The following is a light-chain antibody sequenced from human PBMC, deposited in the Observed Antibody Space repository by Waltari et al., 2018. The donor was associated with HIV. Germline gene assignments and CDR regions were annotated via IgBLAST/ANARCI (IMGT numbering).Light chain of an antibody. CDR1: SSHIGSNY. CDR3: AAWDDSLSGLV. V-gene: IGLV1-47*01. CDR2: RNN. Sequence: QSVLTQPPSASGTPGPRVTIPCSGSSSHIGSNYVYWYQQLPGPAPKLLIYRNNQRPSGVPDRFSGSKSGTSASLAISGLRSEDEADYYCAAWDDSLSGLVFGGGTKLTVL. J-gene: IGLJ3*02.